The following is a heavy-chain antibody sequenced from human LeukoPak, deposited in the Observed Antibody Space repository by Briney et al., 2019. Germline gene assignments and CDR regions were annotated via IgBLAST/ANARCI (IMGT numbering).Heavy chain of an antibody. V-gene: IGHV3-13*01. D-gene: IGHD1-26*01. J-gene: IGHJ3*02. CDR1: GFTFSSYD. Sequence: GGSLRLSCAASGFTFSSYDMHWVRQATGKGLEWVSAIGTAGDTYYPGSVKGRFTISRENAKNSLYLQMNSLRAGDTAVYYCARDGIVGADDAFDIWGQGTMVTVSS. CDR2: IGTAGDT. CDR3: ARDGIVGADDAFDI.